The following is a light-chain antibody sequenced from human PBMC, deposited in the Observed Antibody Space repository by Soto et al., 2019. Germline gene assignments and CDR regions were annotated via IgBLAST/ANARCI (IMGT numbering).Light chain of an antibody. CDR3: AAWDASLSGLVV. V-gene: IGLV1-44*01. CDR2: NNN. CDR1: SSNIGSHT. J-gene: IGLJ2*01. Sequence: QSVLTQPPSASGTPGQRVTISCSGSSSNIGSHTVNWYQQLPGTAPKLLIRNNNQRPSGVPARFSGSKSGTSASLAISGLQSEDEAEYYCAAWDASLSGLVVFGGGTKLTVL.